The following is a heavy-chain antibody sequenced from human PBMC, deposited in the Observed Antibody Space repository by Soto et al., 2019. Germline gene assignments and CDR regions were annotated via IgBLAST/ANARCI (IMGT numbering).Heavy chain of an antibody. V-gene: IGHV1-58*02. CDR3: AAAIVPAAIKVTEYYYYYYMDV. D-gene: IGHD2-2*01. CDR1: GFTFTSSA. J-gene: IGHJ6*03. CDR2: IVVGSGNT. Sequence: SVKVSCKASGFTFTSSAMQCVRQARGQRLEWIGWIVVGSGNTNYAQKFQERVTITRDMSTSTAYMELSSLRSEDTAVYYCAAAIVPAAIKVTEYYYYYYMDVWGKGTTVTVSS.